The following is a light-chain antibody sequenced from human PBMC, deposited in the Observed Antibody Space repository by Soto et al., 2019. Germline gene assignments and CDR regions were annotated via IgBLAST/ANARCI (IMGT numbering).Light chain of an antibody. V-gene: IGKV3-11*01. J-gene: IGKJ5*01. CDR2: DSS. Sequence: EVELTQSPATLSFSPGATATLSCRASQTIDKFVAWYQQRPGQPPRLLIFDSSNRATGVPVRFSGIASGTVFTLTIGSLEPEDSAFYYGQQRKHWPPITFGQGTRLENK. CDR1: QTIDKF. CDR3: QQRKHWPPIT.